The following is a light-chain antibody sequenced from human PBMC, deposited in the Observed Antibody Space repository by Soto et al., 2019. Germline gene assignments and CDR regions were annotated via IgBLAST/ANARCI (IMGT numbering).Light chain of an antibody. CDR3: LITYSGARHYV. Sequence: QAVLTQAPSLTVSPGGTITLTCSSSSGAVTSGHYPYWFQQKPGQAPRTLIYDTSNRHSWTPARFSGSLLGGKAALTLSGAQPEDEAEYYCLITYSGARHYVLGTGTKVNRP. J-gene: IGLJ1*01. CDR1: SGAVTSGHY. V-gene: IGLV7-46*01. CDR2: DTS.